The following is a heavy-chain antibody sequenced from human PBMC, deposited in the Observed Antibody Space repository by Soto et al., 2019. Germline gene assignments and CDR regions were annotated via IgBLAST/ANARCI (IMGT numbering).Heavy chain of an antibody. Sequence: ASVKVSCKASGYTFTSYGISWVRQAPGQGLEWMGWISAYNGNTNYAQKRQGRVTMTTDTSTSTAYMELRSLRSDDTAVYYCTTTRLGVYNYWGQGTLVTVSS. D-gene: IGHD1-26*01. CDR1: GYTFTSYG. J-gene: IGHJ4*02. V-gene: IGHV1-18*01. CDR2: ISAYNGNT. CDR3: TTTRLGVYNY.